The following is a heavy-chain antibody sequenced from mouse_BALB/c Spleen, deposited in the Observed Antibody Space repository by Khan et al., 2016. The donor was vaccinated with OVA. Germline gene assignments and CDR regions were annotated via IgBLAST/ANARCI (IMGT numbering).Heavy chain of an antibody. J-gene: IGHJ3*01. D-gene: IGHD2-12*01. Sequence: EVQLQQSGPDLVKPGASVKISCKASGYSFTVYYMTWVKQSHGKSPEWIGRVNPNNGDTNYNQNFKGKAILTVDKSSNTAYMEIRRLTSEDTAVFYCARGYEFFPYWGQGTLVTVSA. CDR3: ARGYEFFPY. CDR1: GYSFTVYY. V-gene: IGHV1-18*01. CDR2: VNPNNGDT.